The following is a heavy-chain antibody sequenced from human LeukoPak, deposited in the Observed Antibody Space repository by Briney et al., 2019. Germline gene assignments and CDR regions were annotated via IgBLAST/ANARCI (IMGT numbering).Heavy chain of an antibody. CDR3: AKILGYGSGSYLLP. CDR1: GFTFSSYA. CDR2: ISGSGGST. J-gene: IGHJ5*02. Sequence: PGGSLRLSCAASGFTFSSYAMSWVRQAPGKGLEWVSAISGSGGSTYYADSVKGRFTISRDNPKNTLYLQMNSLRAEDTAVYYCAKILGYGSGSYLLPWGQGTLVTVSS. D-gene: IGHD3-10*01. V-gene: IGHV3-23*01.